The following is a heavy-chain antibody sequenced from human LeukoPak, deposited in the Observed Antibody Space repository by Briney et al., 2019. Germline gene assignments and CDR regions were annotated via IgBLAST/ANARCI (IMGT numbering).Heavy chain of an antibody. CDR3: ARRGGSSSRRSAIDY. J-gene: IGHJ4*02. D-gene: IGHD6-6*01. CDR2: IKQDGSQR. CDR1: GFTFRDYW. V-gene: IGHV3-7*01. Sequence: PGGSLRLSCTASGFTFRDYWLTWVRQAPGKGPEGGANIKQDGSQRYYVDSVRGRFTISRDNAKDSLFLQMNGLRAEDTAVYYCARRGGSSSRRSAIDYWGQGTLVTVSS.